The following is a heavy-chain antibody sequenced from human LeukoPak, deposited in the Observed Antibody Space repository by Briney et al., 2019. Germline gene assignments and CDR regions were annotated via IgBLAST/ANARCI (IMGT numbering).Heavy chain of an antibody. J-gene: IGHJ4*02. V-gene: IGHV1-46*03. Sequence: ASVKVSCKASGYTFTSYYMHWVRQASGQGLEWMGIINPSGGSTSYAQKFQGRVTMTRDTSTSTVYMELSSLRSEDTAVYYCAVDILTGFPSSAPLDYWGQGTLVTVSS. CDR3: AVDILTGFPSSAPLDY. CDR2: INPSGGST. D-gene: IGHD3-9*01. CDR1: GYTFTSYY.